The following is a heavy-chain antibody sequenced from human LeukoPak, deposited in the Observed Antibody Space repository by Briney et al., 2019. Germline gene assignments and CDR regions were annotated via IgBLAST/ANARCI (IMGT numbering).Heavy chain of an antibody. CDR1: GYTFTTYG. Sequence: ASVKVSCKASGYTFTTYGISWVRQAPGQGLEWMGWISAYNGNTNYAQKLQGRVTMTTDTSTSTAYMELRSLRPDDTAVYYCARTYSGYDGFDYWGQGTLVTVSS. D-gene: IGHD5-12*01. CDR3: ARTYSGYDGFDY. J-gene: IGHJ4*02. V-gene: IGHV1-18*01. CDR2: ISAYNGNT.